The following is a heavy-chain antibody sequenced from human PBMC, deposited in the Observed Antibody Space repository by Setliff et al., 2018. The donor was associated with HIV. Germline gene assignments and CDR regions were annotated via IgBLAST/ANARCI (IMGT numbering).Heavy chain of an antibody. CDR2: INHSGTA. CDR3: TRRVYDFWGGLVGQYYYMDV. V-gene: IGHV4-34*01. D-gene: IGHD3-3*01. CDR1: GGSFSDYY. J-gene: IGHJ6*03. Sequence: PSETLSLTCAVYGGSFSDYYWNWIRQPPGKGLEWIGEINHSGTAYYNPSLKSRVTMSADTSKNQFSLKLTSVTAADTAVYYCTRRVYDFWGGLVGQYYYMDVWGNGTTVTVSS.